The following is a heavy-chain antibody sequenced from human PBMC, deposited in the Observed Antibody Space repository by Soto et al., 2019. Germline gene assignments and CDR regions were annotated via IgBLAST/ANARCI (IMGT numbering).Heavy chain of an antibody. V-gene: IGHV1-18*01. Sequence: ASVKVSCKASGHTFTSYGISWVRQAPGQGLEWMGWISAYNGNTNYAQKLQGRVTMTTDTSTSTAYMELRSLRSDDTAVYYCARDRLYYDSSGYYFIYYYGMDVWGQGTTVTVSS. CDR2: ISAYNGNT. J-gene: IGHJ6*02. D-gene: IGHD3-22*01. CDR1: GHTFTSYG. CDR3: ARDRLYYDSSGYYFIYYYGMDV.